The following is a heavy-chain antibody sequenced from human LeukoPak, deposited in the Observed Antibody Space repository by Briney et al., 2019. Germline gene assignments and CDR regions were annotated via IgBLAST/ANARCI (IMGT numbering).Heavy chain of an antibody. D-gene: IGHD6-13*01. CDR3: ARASIAAAGNIDF. J-gene: IGHJ4*02. CDR1: GFTYSNYA. Sequence: GGSLRLSCAASGFTYSNYAMDWVRQAPGKGLEWVSAITGSGDYTYYADSVKGRFTISRDNSKNTLYLQMNNLRAEDTAIYYCARASIAAAGNIDFWGQGSLVIVSS. V-gene: IGHV3-23*01. CDR2: ITGSGDYT.